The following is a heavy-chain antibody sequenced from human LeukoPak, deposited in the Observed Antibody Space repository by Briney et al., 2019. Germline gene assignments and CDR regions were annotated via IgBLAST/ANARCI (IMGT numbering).Heavy chain of an antibody. J-gene: IGHJ5*02. V-gene: IGHV4-4*02. CDR3: VREVSGDYVGGDWFDP. CDR1: GGSISSSNW. CDR2: IYHSGST. Sequence: SGTLSLTCAVSGGSISSSNWWSWVRQPPGKGLEWIGEIYHSGSTNYNPSLKSRVTISVDKSKNQFSLKLSSVTAADTAVYYCVREVSGDYVGGDWFDPWGQGTLVTVSS. D-gene: IGHD4-17*01.